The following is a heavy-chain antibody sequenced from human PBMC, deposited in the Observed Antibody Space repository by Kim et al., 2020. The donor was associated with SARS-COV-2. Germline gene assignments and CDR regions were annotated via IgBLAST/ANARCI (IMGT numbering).Heavy chain of an antibody. CDR3: ARVGGDSGSYLLLYLDY. V-gene: IGHV3-33*01. CDR2: IWYDGSNK. Sequence: GGSLRLSCAASGFTFSSYGMHWVRQAPGKGLEWVAVIWYDGSNKYYADSVKGRFTISRDNSKNTLYLQMNSLRAEDTAVYYCARVGGDSGSYLLLYLDYWGQGTLVTVSS. D-gene: IGHD1-26*01. CDR1: GFTFSSYG. J-gene: IGHJ4*02.